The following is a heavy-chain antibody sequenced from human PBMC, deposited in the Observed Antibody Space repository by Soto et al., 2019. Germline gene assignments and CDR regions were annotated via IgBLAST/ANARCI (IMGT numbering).Heavy chain of an antibody. CDR1: GGTFSSYA. CDR3: ATSARLGYCSSTSCHPGRYYYGMDV. J-gene: IGHJ6*02. V-gene: IGHV1-69*13. Sequence: SVKVSCKASGGTFSSYAISWVRQAPGQGLEWMGGIIPIFGTANYAQKFQGRVTITADESTSTAYMELSSLRSEDTAVYYCATSARLGYCSSTSCHPGRYYYGMDVWGQGTTVTV. CDR2: IIPIFGTA. D-gene: IGHD2-2*01.